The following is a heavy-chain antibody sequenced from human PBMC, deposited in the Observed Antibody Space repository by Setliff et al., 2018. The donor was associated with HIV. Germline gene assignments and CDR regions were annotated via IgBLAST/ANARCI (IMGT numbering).Heavy chain of an antibody. D-gene: IGHD6-25*01. CDR3: ARYSPRGYTLTGPY. V-gene: IGHV4-61*02. Sequence: TLSLTCTVSGGSISSGSYYWSWIRQPAGKGLEWIGRIYTSGSTNYNPPLKSRVTISLDTSKNQFSLKLTSVTAADTAVYYCARYSPRGYTLTGPYWGQGTLVTVSS. CDR2: IYTSGST. CDR1: GGSISSGSYY. J-gene: IGHJ4*02.